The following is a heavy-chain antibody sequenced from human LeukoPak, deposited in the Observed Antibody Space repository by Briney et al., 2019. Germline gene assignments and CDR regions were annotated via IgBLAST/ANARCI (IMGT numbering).Heavy chain of an antibody. CDR2: IYTSGST. CDR3: ARRMGLRYFDWLPPPQGGFDP. J-gene: IGHJ5*02. Sequence: SETLSLTCAVYGGSFSGYYWSWIRQPPGKGLEWIGRIYTSGSTNYNPSLKSRVTISVDTSKNQFSLKLSSVTAADTAVYYCARRMGLRYFDWLPPPQGGFDPWGQGTLVTVSS. D-gene: IGHD3-9*01. V-gene: IGHV4-34*01. CDR1: GGSFSGYY.